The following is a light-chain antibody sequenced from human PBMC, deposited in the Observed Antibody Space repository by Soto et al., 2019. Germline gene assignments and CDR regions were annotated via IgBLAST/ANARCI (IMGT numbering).Light chain of an antibody. CDR1: SNDVGGHNY. J-gene: IGLJ2*01. V-gene: IGLV2-8*01. CDR3: SSYAGNNNLL. CDR2: EVN. Sequence: QSVLTQPPSASRSPGQSVTISCTGTSNDVGGHNYVSWYQQHPGNAPKLMIYEVNKRPSGVPDRFSGSKSGNTASLTVSGLQAEDEADYYCSSYAGNNNLLFGGGTQLTVL.